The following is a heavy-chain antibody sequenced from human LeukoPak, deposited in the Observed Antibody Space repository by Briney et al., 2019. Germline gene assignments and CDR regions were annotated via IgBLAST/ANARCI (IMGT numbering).Heavy chain of an antibody. V-gene: IGHV3-30-3*01. CDR1: GFTFSSYA. Sequence: GRSLRLSCAASGFTFSSYAMHWVRQAPGKGLEWVAVISYDGSNKYYADSVKGRFTISRDNSKSTLYLQMNSLRAEGTAVYYCARVASSGYYFMKPFDYWGQGTLVTVSS. CDR2: ISYDGSNK. CDR3: ARVASSGYYFMKPFDY. D-gene: IGHD3-22*01. J-gene: IGHJ4*02.